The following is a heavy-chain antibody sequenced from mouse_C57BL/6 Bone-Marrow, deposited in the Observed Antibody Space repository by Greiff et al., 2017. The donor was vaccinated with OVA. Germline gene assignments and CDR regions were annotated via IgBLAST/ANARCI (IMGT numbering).Heavy chain of an antibody. CDR2: IYPGDGDT. V-gene: IGHV1-82*01. D-gene: IGHD2-4*01. J-gene: IGHJ3*01. Sequence: QVQLQQSGPELVKPGASVKISCKASGYAFSSSWMNWVKQRPGKGLEWIGRIYPGDGDTNYNGKVKGKATLTADKSSSTAYMQLSSLTSEDSAVYFCARSLYYDYDKAYWGQGTLVTVSA. CDR1: GYAFSSSW. CDR3: ARSLYYDYDKAY.